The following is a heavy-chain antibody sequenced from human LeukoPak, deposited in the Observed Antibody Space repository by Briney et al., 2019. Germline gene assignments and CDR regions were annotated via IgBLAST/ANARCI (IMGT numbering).Heavy chain of an antibody. Sequence: SETLSLTCTVSGGSISSYYWSWIRQPPGKALEWIGHIYYSGSINYNPSLKSRVTISVDTSKNQFSPKLSSVTAADTAVYYCAREFYYNDTGYIDYWGQGTLVTVSS. CDR1: GGSISSYY. D-gene: IGHD3-22*01. J-gene: IGHJ4*02. CDR3: AREFYYNDTGYIDY. CDR2: IYYSGSI. V-gene: IGHV4-59*01.